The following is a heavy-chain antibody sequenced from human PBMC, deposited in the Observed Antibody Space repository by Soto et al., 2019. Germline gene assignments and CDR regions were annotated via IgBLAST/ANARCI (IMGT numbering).Heavy chain of an antibody. CDR1: GFTFSSYA. Sequence: GGSLSLSCAASGFTFSSYAMSWVRQAPGKGLEWVSAISGSGGSTYYADSVKGRFTISRDNSKNTLYLQMNSLRAEDTAVYYCAKALYYPTLGYYYGMDVWGQGTTVTVSS. D-gene: IGHD3-10*01. J-gene: IGHJ6*02. CDR2: ISGSGGST. V-gene: IGHV3-23*01. CDR3: AKALYYPTLGYYYGMDV.